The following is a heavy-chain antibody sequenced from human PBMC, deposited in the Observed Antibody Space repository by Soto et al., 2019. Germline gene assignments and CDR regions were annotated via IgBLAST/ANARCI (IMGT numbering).Heavy chain of an antibody. J-gene: IGHJ5*02. D-gene: IGHD3-22*01. CDR2: IFPSDSDT. V-gene: IGHV5-51*01. CDR3: ARKDKSGYFNWFDP. CDR1: GYRFTSYW. Sequence: GESLKISCRTSGYRFTSYWIAWVRQMPGKGLEWMGIIFPSDSDTRYSPSFQGQVTISADRSTCTVFLQWASLKASDTAVHFCARKDKSGYFNWFDPWGQGTLVTV.